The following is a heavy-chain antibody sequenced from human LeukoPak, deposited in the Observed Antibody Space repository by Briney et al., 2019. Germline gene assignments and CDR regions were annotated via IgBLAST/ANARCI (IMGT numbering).Heavy chain of an antibody. D-gene: IGHD1-26*01. CDR1: GYRFSNYW. J-gene: IGHJ4*02. V-gene: IGHV5-51*01. CDR2: IYPGDSNT. Sequence: NPGESLKISCKGFGYRFSNYWIAWVRQMPEKGLEGMGIIYPGDSNTRYSPSFQGQVTISADKSINTVHIQWSSLKASDTAMYYCAGRPNIVGAPFGDWGQGTLVTVS. CDR3: AGRPNIVGAPFGD.